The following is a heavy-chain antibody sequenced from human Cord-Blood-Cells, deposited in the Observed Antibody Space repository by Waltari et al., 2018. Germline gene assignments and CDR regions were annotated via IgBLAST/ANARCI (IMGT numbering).Heavy chain of an antibody. CDR2: INHSGST. CDR3: ARGWGGHWYFDL. V-gene: IGHV4-34*01. CDR1: GGSFSGYY. Sequence: QVQLQQWGAGLLKPSETLSLTCAVYGGSFSGYYWSWIRQPPGKGLEWIGEINHSGSTNYNPSFKSRVTISVDTSKNQFSLKLSSVTAADTAVYYCARGWGGHWYFDLWGRGTLVTVSS. D-gene: IGHD7-27*01. J-gene: IGHJ2*01.